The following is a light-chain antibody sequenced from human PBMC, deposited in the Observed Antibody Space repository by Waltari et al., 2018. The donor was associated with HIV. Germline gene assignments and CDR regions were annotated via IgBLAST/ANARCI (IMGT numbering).Light chain of an antibody. CDR2: FNS. V-gene: IGLV3-21*02. CDR1: TIVSTS. Sequence: SFVLPHPPPVPVAPGPTATISCCGRTIVSTSVTWYKQLPGQAPVLVVLFNSDRPSGIPDRFSGSNSGHTATLTITSVEAGDEADYYCQVWDSSNDHVVFGGGTELTVL. CDR3: QVWDSSNDHVV. J-gene: IGLJ3*02.